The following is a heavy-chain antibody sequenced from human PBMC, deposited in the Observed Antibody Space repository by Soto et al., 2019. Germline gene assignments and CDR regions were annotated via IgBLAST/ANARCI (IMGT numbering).Heavy chain of an antibody. V-gene: IGHV1-8*01. Sequence: ASVKVSCKASGYNFINYDLNWVRQAPGQGLELMGWINGDTGNTGYAEKFQGRITMTRDTSTSTAYMGLSSLTPGDTAVYYCARRTVVVAFDIWGQGTLVTV. J-gene: IGHJ3*02. D-gene: IGHD2-21*01. CDR1: GYNFINYD. CDR2: INGDTGNT. CDR3: ARRTVVVAFDI.